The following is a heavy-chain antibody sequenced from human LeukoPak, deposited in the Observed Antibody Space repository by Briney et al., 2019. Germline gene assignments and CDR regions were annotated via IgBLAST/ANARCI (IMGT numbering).Heavy chain of an antibody. CDR3: ARGDYVWGSYRPNWYFDL. CDR2: IYHSGST. D-gene: IGHD3-16*02. J-gene: IGHJ2*01. V-gene: IGHV4-4*02. Sequence: SGTLSLTCAVSGGSISSSNWWSWVRQPPGKGLEWIGEIYHSGSTNYNPSLKSRVTISVDKSKNQFSLKLSSVTAADTAVYYCARGDYVWGSYRPNWYFDLWGRGTLVTVSS. CDR1: GGSISSSNW.